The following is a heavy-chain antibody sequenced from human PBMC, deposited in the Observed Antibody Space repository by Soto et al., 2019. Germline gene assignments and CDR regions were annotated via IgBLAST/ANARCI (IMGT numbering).Heavy chain of an antibody. CDR3: ARDEWGLYSYGSRAYCSGGSCSSPYYYYGMDV. J-gene: IGHJ6*02. CDR1: GFTFSSYS. Sequence: GGSLRLSCAASGFTFSSYSMNWVRQAPGKGLEWVSYISSSSSTIYYADSVKGRFTISRDNAKNSLYLQMNSLRDEDTAVYYCARDEWGLYSYGSRAYCSGGSCSSPYYYYGMDVWGQGTTVTVSS. D-gene: IGHD2-15*01. CDR2: ISSSSSTI. V-gene: IGHV3-48*02.